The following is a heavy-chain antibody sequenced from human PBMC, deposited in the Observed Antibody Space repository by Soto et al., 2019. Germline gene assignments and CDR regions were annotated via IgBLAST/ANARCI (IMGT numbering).Heavy chain of an antibody. CDR3: ARYCSGGSCRSGMDV. Sequence: SETLSLTCAVYGGSFSGYYWSWIHQPPGKGLEWIGEINHSGSTNYNPSLKSRVTISVDTSKNQFSLKLSSVTAADTAVYYCARYCSGGSCRSGMDVWGKGTTVTVSS. CDR2: INHSGST. J-gene: IGHJ6*03. D-gene: IGHD2-15*01. CDR1: GGSFSGYY. V-gene: IGHV4-34*01.